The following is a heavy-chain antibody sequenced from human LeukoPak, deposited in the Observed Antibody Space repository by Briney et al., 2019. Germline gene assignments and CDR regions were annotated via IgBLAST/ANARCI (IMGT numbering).Heavy chain of an antibody. CDR2: IYYSGST. CDR3: ARVGRLLYWYRNYGMDV. CDR1: GGSISSGDYY. Sequence: SETLSLTCTVSGGSISSGDYYWSWIRQPPGKGLEWIGYIYYSGSTNYNPSLKSRVTISVDTFKNQFSLKLSSVTAADTAVYYCARVGRLLYWYRNYGMDVWGQGTTVTVSS. J-gene: IGHJ6*02. D-gene: IGHD3-3*01. V-gene: IGHV4-30-4*01.